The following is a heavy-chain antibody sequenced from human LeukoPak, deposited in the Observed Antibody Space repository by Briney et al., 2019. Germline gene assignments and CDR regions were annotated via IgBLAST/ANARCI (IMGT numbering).Heavy chain of an antibody. Sequence: GGSQRLSCAASGFTFSSYGMSWVRQAPGMGLELVSGMRGTGEGTFYADSVKGRFTISRDDSKNTLFLQMNSLRAEDTAVYYCAKDAIIGDGRWYFDLWGRGTLVTVSS. CDR1: GFTFSSYG. CDR2: MRGTGEGT. D-gene: IGHD7-27*01. CDR3: AKDAIIGDGRWYFDL. V-gene: IGHV3-23*01. J-gene: IGHJ2*01.